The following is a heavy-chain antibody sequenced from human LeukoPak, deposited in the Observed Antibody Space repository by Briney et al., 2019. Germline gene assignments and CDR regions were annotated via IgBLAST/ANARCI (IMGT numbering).Heavy chain of an antibody. CDR2: ISYDGTNK. CDR1: GFTFSLYA. CDR3: ARDSQPISPYYYMDV. Sequence: TGGSLRLSCAASGFTFSLYAMHWVRQAPGKGLEWVAVISYDGTNKYYADSVKGRFTFSRDNSKNTLYLQMNSLRAEDTAVYYCARDSQPISPYYYMDVWGKGTTVTVSS. V-gene: IGHV3-30*04. J-gene: IGHJ6*03. D-gene: IGHD2-21*01.